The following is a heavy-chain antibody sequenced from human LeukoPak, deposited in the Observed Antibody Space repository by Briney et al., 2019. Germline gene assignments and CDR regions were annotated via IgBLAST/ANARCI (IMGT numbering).Heavy chain of an antibody. V-gene: IGHV4-34*01. CDR2: INHSGST. CDR1: GGPFSGYY. J-gene: IGHJ4*02. Sequence: SETLSLTCAVYGGPFSGYYWSWIRQPPGKGLEWIGEINHSGSTNYNPSLKSRVTISVDTSKNQFSLKLTSVTAADTAVYYCARDTAMVIDYWGQGTLVTVSS. CDR3: ARDTAMVIDY. D-gene: IGHD5-18*01.